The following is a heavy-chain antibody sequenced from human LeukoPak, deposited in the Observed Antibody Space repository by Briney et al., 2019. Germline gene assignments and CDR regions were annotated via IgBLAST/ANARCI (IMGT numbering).Heavy chain of an antibody. D-gene: IGHD6-13*01. CDR2: ISGSGGST. V-gene: IGHV3-23*01. J-gene: IGHJ5*02. CDR1: GFTFSSYA. Sequence: GRSLRLSCAASGFTFSSYAMHWVRQAPGKGLEWVSAISGSGGSTYYADSVKGRFTISRDNSKNTLYLQMNSLRAEDTAVYYCAKDGAAAGAPWFDPWGQGTLVTVSS. CDR3: AKDGAAAGAPWFDP.